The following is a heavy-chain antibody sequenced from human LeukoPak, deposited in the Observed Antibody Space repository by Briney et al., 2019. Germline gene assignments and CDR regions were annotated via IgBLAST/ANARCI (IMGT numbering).Heavy chain of an antibody. D-gene: IGHD1-26*01. CDR3: ARVAIVGATRFDY. J-gene: IGHJ4*02. V-gene: IGHV4-34*01. CDR2: INHSGST. CDR1: GGSFSGCY. Sequence: PSETLSLTCAVYGGSFSGCYWSWIRQPPGKGLEWIGEINHSGSTNYNPSLKSRVTISVDTSKNQFSLKLSSVSAADTAVYYCARVAIVGATRFDYWGQGTLVTVSS.